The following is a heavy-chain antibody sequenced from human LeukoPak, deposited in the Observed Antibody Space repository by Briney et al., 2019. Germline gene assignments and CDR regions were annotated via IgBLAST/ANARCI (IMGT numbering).Heavy chain of an antibody. V-gene: IGHV3-7*03. D-gene: IGHD4-17*01. CDR1: VFVFSSYW. Sequence: PGGSLRLSCAASVFVFSSYWMTWVRQAPGKGLEWVASVNEGGSRRYYVDSVKGRFTISRDNAQKSLYLEMDSLRADDTAVYYCARAVTSTEGYWGQGTLVTVSS. J-gene: IGHJ4*02. CDR3: ARAVTSTEGY. CDR2: VNEGGSRR.